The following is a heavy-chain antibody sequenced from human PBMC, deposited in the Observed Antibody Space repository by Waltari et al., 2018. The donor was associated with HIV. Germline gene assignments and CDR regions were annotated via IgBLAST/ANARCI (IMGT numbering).Heavy chain of an antibody. D-gene: IGHD4-4*01. J-gene: IGHJ4*02. CDR3: ARDRKGLQSDY. CDR2: IYSGGST. Sequence: EVQLVESGGGLVQPGGSLRLSCAASGFIFSRNSMTVVGQATGNGLEWVSVIYSGGSTYYADSVKGRFTISRDNSKNTLYLQMNSLRAEDTAVYYCARDRKGLQSDYWGQGTLVTVSS. CDR1: GFIFSRNS. V-gene: IGHV3-66*02.